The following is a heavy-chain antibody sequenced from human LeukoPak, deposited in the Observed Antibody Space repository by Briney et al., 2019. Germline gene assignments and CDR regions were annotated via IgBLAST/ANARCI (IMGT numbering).Heavy chain of an antibody. Sequence: PSETLSLTCTVSCGSISSYFGRWLRQPPGKGLEWMGYIYYCGSTNYNPPLKSRVTISVDTSKNQFSLKLSSVTAADTAVYYCARSDVDTAMVASYYYYYYMDVWGKGTTVTISS. CDR3: ARSDVDTAMVASYYYYYYMDV. D-gene: IGHD5-18*01. CDR2: IYYCGST. CDR1: CGSISSYF. V-gene: IGHV4-59*01. J-gene: IGHJ6*03.